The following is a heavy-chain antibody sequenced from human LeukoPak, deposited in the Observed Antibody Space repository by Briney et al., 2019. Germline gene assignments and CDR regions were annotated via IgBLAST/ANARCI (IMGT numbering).Heavy chain of an antibody. D-gene: IGHD2-15*01. V-gene: IGHV4-38-2*02. J-gene: IGHJ5*02. CDR2: IYHSGST. CDR3: ARGGGGYYALPNWFDP. CDR1: GYSIKSDYY. Sequence: SETLSLTCTVSGYSIKSDYYWGWIRQPPGKGLEWIGEIYHSGSTNYNPSLKSRVTISVDKSKNQFSLKLSSVTAADTAVYYCARGGGGYYALPNWFDPWGQGTLVTVSS.